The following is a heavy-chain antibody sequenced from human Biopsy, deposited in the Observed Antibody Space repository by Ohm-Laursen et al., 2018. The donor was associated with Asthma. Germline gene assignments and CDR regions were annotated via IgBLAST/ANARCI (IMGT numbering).Heavy chain of an antibody. Sequence: GASVKVSCKVSGYTFTSYAMHWVRQAPGQRLEWMGWINAGNGNTKYSQKFQGRVTITRDTSASTAYMELSSLRSEDTAVYYSARARYGDLHDYWGQGTLVTVSS. D-gene: IGHD4-17*01. CDR1: GYTFTSYA. CDR3: ARARYGDLHDY. CDR2: INAGNGNT. J-gene: IGHJ4*02. V-gene: IGHV1-3*01.